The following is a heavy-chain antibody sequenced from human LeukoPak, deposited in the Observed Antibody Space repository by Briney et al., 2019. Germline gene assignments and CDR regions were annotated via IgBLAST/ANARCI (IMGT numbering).Heavy chain of an antibody. D-gene: IGHD3-22*01. CDR3: ARYYYDSSGYYGGDAFDI. Sequence: SETLSLTCTVSAASIISSSYDWGWIRQPPGNGLEWSGSIYYSGSTYYNPSLNRRVTISVDTSKNQFYLKLSSVTAADTAVYYCARYYYDSSGYYGGDAFDIWGQGTMVTVSS. CDR1: AASIISSSYD. CDR2: IYYSGST. V-gene: IGHV4-39*01. J-gene: IGHJ3*02.